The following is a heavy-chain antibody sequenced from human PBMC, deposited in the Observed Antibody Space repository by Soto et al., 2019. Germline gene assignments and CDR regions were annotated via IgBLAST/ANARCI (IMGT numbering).Heavy chain of an antibody. J-gene: IGHJ6*02. CDR1: GDSVSSNSAA. V-gene: IGHV6-1*01. CDR3: ARDNSSWFKERGYYYYGMDV. Sequence: SQTLSLTCAISGDSVSSNSAAWNWIGQSPSRGLEWLGRTYYRSKWYNDYAVSVKSRITINPDTSKNQFSLQLNSVTPEDTAVYYCARDNSSWFKERGYYYYGMDVWGQGTTVTVSS. CDR2: TYYRSKWYN. D-gene: IGHD6-13*01.